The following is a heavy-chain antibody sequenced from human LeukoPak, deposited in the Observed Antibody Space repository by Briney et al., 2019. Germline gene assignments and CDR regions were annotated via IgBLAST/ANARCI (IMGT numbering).Heavy chain of an antibody. D-gene: IGHD2-21*02. CDR3: AKSVVVTAYFDY. Sequence: GGSLRLSCAASGFTFSSYGMHWVRQAPGKGLEWVSTISGSGGSTYCADSVKGRFTISRDISKNTLYLQMNSLRAEDTAVYYCAKSVVVTAYFDYWGQGTLVTVSS. CDR1: GFTFSSYG. J-gene: IGHJ4*02. CDR2: ISGSGGST. V-gene: IGHV3-23*01.